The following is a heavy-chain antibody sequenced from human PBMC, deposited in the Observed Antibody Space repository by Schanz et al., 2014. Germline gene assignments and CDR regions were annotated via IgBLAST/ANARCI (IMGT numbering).Heavy chain of an antibody. J-gene: IGHJ4*02. CDR1: RFTFSDYW. CDR2: MNQDGSVK. Sequence: EVQLVESGGGLVQPGGSLRLSCAASRFTFSDYWMSWVRQAPGKGLEWVANMNQDGSVKNYVDSVKGRFTISRDNAKNSLYLQMNSLRAEDTAVYYCARDKGGYYPFDYWGRGTLVTVSS. D-gene: IGHD3-3*01. V-gene: IGHV3-7*01. CDR3: ARDKGGYYPFDY.